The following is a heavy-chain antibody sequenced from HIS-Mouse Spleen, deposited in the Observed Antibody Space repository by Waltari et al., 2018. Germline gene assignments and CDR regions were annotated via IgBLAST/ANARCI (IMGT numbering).Heavy chain of an antibody. CDR3: ARAPYREGAAANFDY. CDR1: GDSVSSNSAA. Sequence: QVQLQQSGPGLVKPSQTLSLTCAISGDSVSSNSAAWNWIRQSPSRGLEWRGRAYNSSKWYNDYAESVKIRITINPDTSKNQFSLQLNSVTPEDTAVYYCARAPYREGAAANFDYWGQVTLVTVSS. J-gene: IGHJ4*02. CDR2: AYNSSKWYN. V-gene: IGHV6-1*01. D-gene: IGHD6-13*01.